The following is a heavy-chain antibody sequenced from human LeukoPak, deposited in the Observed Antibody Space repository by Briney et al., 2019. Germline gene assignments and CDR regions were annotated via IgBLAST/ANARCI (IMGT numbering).Heavy chain of an antibody. D-gene: IGHD5-18*01. CDR1: GFNFSNYW. V-gene: IGHV3-74*01. CDR2: IKSDGSTT. CDR3: ARDWGYSYGLDY. J-gene: IGHJ4*02. Sequence: GGSLRLSCAASGFNFSNYWMHWVRQAPGKGLVWVSRIKSDGSTTAYADSVKGRFTISRDNAKNTLYLQMNSLRAEDPAVYHCARDWGYSYGLDYWGQGTLVTVSS.